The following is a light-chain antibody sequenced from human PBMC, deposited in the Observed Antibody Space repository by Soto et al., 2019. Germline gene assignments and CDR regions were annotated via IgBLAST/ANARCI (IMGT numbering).Light chain of an antibody. Sequence: QSVLTQPPSASGSPGQSVTISCTGTSSDVGSYNYVSWYQQHPGKAPKLMIYEVSKRPSGVPDRFSGSKSGFTASLTVSGLQAEDEADYYGSSYAGSYNPSGFGTGTKVSV. V-gene: IGLV2-8*01. CDR1: SSDVGSYNY. CDR3: SSYAGSYNPSG. J-gene: IGLJ1*01. CDR2: EVS.